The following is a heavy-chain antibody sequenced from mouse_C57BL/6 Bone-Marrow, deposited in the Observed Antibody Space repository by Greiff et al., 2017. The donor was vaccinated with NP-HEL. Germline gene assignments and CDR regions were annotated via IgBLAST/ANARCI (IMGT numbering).Heavy chain of an antibody. CDR3: ARVLVTTDYYAMDY. Sequence: VQLKESGGGLVKPGGSLKLSCAASGFTFSDYGMHWVRQAPGTGLELVAYISSGSSTINYADTVKGPFTISRDKAKNTLFLQMTSLRSEDTAMYYCARVLVTTDYYAMDYWGQGTSVTVSS. J-gene: IGHJ4*01. CDR1: GFTFSDYG. D-gene: IGHD2-2*01. CDR2: ISSGSSTI. V-gene: IGHV5-17*01.